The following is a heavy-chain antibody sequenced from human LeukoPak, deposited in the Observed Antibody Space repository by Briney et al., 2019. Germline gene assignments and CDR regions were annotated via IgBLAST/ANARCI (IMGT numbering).Heavy chain of an antibody. J-gene: IGHJ6*03. CDR1: GGSLSGFY. Sequence: SETLSLTCAVSGGSLSGFYWSWIRQPPGKGLEWIGEINHSGSTYDNPSLKSRVTISVDTSKNEFSLKVNSVTAADTAVYYCARTGIAALGYYYMDVWGKGTTVTVSS. CDR2: INHSGST. CDR3: ARTGIAALGYYYMDV. V-gene: IGHV4-34*01. D-gene: IGHD6-6*01.